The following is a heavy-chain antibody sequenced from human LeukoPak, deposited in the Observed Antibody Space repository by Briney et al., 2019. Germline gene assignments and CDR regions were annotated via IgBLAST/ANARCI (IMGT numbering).Heavy chain of an antibody. V-gene: IGHV4-34*01. Sequence: RPSETLSLTCAVYGGSFSNYCWSWIRQPPGKGLEWIGEINDSGRINYNPSLMSRVTVSVDTSKNQFSLRLTSVTATDTAVYYCARRWNYGRNYYIDVWGNGATVSVSS. CDR1: GGSFSNYC. D-gene: IGHD1-7*01. J-gene: IGHJ6*03. CDR2: INDSGRI. CDR3: ARRWNYGRNYYIDV.